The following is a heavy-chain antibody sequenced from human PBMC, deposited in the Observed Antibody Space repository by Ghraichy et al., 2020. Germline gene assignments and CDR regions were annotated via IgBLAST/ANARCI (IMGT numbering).Heavy chain of an antibody. CDR1: GGSFSGYY. J-gene: IGHJ4*02. CDR2: INHSGST. CDR3: ARGRRYYDFWSGYWKSFDY. D-gene: IGHD3-3*01. V-gene: IGHV4-34*01. Sequence: SETLSLTCAVYGGSFSGYYWSWIRQPPGKGLEWIGEINHSGSTNYNPSLKSRVTISVDTSKNQFSLKLSSVTAADTAVYYCARGRRYYDFWSGYWKSFDYWGQGTLVTVSS.